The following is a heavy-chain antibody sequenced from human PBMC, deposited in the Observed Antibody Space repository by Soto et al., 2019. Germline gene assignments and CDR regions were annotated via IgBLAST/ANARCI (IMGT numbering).Heavy chain of an antibody. J-gene: IGHJ6*02. D-gene: IGHD3-10*01. V-gene: IGHV6-1*01. CDR2: TYYRSKWYN. CDR1: GASVSSNSAA. CDR3: AVSMVRGVIMHYYGMDV. Sequence: SQPLSLTGAISGASVSSNSAAWNCTRQSPSRGLEWLGRTYYRSKWYNDYAVSVKSRITINPDTSKNQFSLQLNSVTPEDTAVYYCAVSMVRGVIMHYYGMDVWGQGTTVTVSS.